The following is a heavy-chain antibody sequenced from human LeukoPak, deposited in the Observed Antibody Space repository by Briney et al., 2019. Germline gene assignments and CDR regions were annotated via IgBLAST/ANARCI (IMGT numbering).Heavy chain of an antibody. CDR1: GASFSSSIYY. J-gene: IGHJ5*02. CDR3: ARRKGGFDP. Sequence: SESLSLTCTVSGASFSSSIYYWGWIRQPPGKGLEWIGSFYYSGSTYSNPSIKSRVTISVDTSKKQFSLNVSSVAAADTAVYYCARRKGGFDPWGQGTLVTVSS. V-gene: IGHV4-39*01. CDR2: FYYSGST.